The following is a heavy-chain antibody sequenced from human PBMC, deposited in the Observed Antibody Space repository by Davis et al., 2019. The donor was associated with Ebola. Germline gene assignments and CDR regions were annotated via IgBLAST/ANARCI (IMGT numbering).Heavy chain of an antibody. CDR2: ISSSSSTI. V-gene: IGHV3-48*01. Sequence: GESLKISCAASGFTFSSYSMNWVRQAPGKGLEWVSYISSSSSTIYYADSVKGRFTISRDNAKNSLYLQMNSLKTEDTAVYYCTRLFSDYDPWFDPWGQGTLVTVSS. CDR1: GFTFSSYS. J-gene: IGHJ5*02. CDR3: TRLFSDYDPWFDP. D-gene: IGHD4-17*01.